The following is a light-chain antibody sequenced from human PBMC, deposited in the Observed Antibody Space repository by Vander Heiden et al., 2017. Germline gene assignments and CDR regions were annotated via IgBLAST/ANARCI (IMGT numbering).Light chain of an antibody. CDR1: QNINNW. CDR2: GAS. CDR3: LQYYTFPWT. Sequence: DIQITQSPSYVSAYVGDRDTITCRASQNINNWLAWYQQKPGKAPKFLISGASSLQSGVPSRFSASGSGTYFTLTITSLQPEDFATYYCLQYYTFPWTLGQGTKVEVK. V-gene: IGKV1-12*01. J-gene: IGKJ1*01.